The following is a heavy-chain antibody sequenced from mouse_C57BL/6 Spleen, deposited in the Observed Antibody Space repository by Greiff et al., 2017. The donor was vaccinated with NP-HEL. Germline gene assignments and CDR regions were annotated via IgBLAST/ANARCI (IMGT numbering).Heavy chain of an antibody. CDR2: INPNNGGT. J-gene: IGHJ3*01. D-gene: IGHD1-1*01. CDR1: GYTFTDYN. Sequence: VQLQQSGPELVKPGASVTMSCKASGYTFTDYNMHWVKQSHGQSLEWIGYINPNNGGTSYNQKFKGKATLTANKSSSTAYMELRSLTSAASAVSYGAENYDGSSGVAYWGQGTLVTVSA. CDR3: AENYDGSSGVAY. V-gene: IGHV1-22*01.